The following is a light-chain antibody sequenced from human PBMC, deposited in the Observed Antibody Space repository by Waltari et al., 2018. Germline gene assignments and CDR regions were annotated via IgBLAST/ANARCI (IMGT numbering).Light chain of an antibody. J-gene: IGKJ1*01. CDR2: KAS. CDR3: QQFSSFPWT. V-gene: IGKV1-5*03. CDR1: QTINNW. Sequence: DIQMTQSPSSLSAFVGDRVPITCRASQTINNWLAWYQQKPGKAPKLLIYKASTLESGVPSRFSGSGSGTEFTLTISSLQPGDFATYYCQQFSSFPWTFGHGTKVEIK.